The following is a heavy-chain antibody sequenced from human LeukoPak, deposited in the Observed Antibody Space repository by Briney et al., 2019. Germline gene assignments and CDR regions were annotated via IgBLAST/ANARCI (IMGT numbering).Heavy chain of an antibody. V-gene: IGHV3-23*01. J-gene: IGHJ4*02. CDR3: ARDFYDTSGYYYDY. D-gene: IGHD3-22*01. CDR1: GFTFSSYG. Sequence: PGGSLRLSCAASGFTFSSYGMSWVRQAPGKGLEWVSAIGGSGDKIYYADSVKGRFTISRDNSKNTLYLQMNSLRAEDTAVYYCARDFYDTSGYYYDYWGQGTLVTVSS. CDR2: IGGSGDKI.